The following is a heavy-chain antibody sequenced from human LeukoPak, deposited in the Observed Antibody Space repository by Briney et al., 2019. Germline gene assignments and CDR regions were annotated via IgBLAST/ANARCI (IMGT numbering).Heavy chain of an antibody. Sequence: SETLSLTCTVSGGSISSYYWSWIRQAAGKGLEWIGRIYTSGSTNYNPSLKSRVTMSVDTSKNQFSLKLSSVTAADTAVYFCASPRGDDSGGYYTWYFHHWGQGILVTVSS. CDR2: IYTSGST. D-gene: IGHD3-22*01. CDR3: ASPRGDDSGGYYTWYFHH. V-gene: IGHV4-4*07. CDR1: GGSISSYY. J-gene: IGHJ1*01.